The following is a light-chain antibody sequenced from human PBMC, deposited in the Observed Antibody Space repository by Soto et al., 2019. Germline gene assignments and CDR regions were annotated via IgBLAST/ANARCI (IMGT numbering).Light chain of an antibody. CDR1: QSISSN. V-gene: IGKV3-15*01. CDR3: RQYNNWPIT. CDR2: GAS. Sequence: EKVMTQSPATLSVSPGERATLSCRASQSISSNLAWYQQKPGQAPRLLIYGASSRATGIPARFSGSGSGTEFTLTISSLQSEDFAVYYCRQYNNWPITFGQGTRLEIK. J-gene: IGKJ5*01.